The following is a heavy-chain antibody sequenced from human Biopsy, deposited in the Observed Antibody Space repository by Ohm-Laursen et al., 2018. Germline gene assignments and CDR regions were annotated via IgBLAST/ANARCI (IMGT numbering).Heavy chain of an antibody. Sequence: ASVKVSCKVSGYTLTELYMHWVRQAPGKGLEWMGGFAPENGKTVYTQNFQARVSMTEDTSTDTAYMELRSPRSEDTAVYYCAADINVWNVNYWGQGTQVTVSS. CDR1: GYTLTELY. V-gene: IGHV1-24*01. J-gene: IGHJ4*02. CDR2: FAPENGKT. D-gene: IGHD1-1*01. CDR3: AADINVWNVNY.